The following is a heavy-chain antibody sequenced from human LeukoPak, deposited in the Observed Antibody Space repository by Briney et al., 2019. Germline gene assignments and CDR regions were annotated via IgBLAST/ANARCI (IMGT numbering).Heavy chain of an antibody. CDR1: GFTFSSYA. D-gene: IGHD3-22*01. J-gene: IGHJ4*02. CDR2: ISYDGSNK. CDR3: AKDFSVYYYDSRVLDY. V-gene: IGHV3-30*04. Sequence: GGSLRLSCAASGFTFSSYAMHWVRQAPGKGLEWVAVISYDGSNKYYADSVKGRFTISRDNSKKTLYLQMNSLRPEGTAVYYCAKDFSVYYYDSRVLDYWGQGTLVTVSS.